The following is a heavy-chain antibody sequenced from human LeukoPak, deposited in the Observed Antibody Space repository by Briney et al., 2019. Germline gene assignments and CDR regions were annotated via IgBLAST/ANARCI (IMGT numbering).Heavy chain of an antibody. J-gene: IGHJ4*02. CDR2: WRYDGSP. V-gene: IGHV4-59*11. D-gene: IGHD4-17*01. CDR3: ARGLRRYGDYAPFDY. Sequence: PSETLSLTCAVSGGSISGRYWSWIRQPPGKGLEWIANWRYDGSPNYTPSLESRATISLDTSKNQFSLRLTSVTAADTAVYYCARGLRRYGDYAPFDYWGQGTLVTVSS. CDR1: GGSISGRY.